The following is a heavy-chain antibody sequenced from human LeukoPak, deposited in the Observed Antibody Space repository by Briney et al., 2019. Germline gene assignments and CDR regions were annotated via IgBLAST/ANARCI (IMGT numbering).Heavy chain of an antibody. D-gene: IGHD6-6*01. CDR1: GFTSSRSS. V-gene: IGHV3-21*04. CDR2: ISSSSSYI. J-gene: IGHJ4*02. Sequence: GGSLRHSCAPSGFTSSRSSTNWVRHALGKRLEWVSYISSSSSYIYYADSVKGRFTIYRDNAKNSLYLQMNSLRAEDTDVYYCARGDGPGSSGDYWGQGTLVTVSS. CDR3: ARGDGPGSSGDY.